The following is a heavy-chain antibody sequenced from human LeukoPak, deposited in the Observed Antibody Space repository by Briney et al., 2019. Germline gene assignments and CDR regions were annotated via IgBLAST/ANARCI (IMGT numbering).Heavy chain of an antibody. CDR2: IYSGGST. J-gene: IGHJ6*03. CDR3: ARLGSTLYYYYMDV. D-gene: IGHD1-26*01. Sequence: PGGSLRLSCAASGFTVSSNYMNWVRQAPGKGLEWVSVIYSGGSTYYADSVKGRFTISRDNSKNTLYLQMNSLRAEDTAVYYCARLGSTLYYYYMDVWGKGTTVTVSS. V-gene: IGHV3-66*02. CDR1: GFTVSSNY.